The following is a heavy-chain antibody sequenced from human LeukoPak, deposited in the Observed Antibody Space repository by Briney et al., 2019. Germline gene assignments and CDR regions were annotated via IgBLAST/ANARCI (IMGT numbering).Heavy chain of an antibody. CDR1: EYTFTGYS. J-gene: IGHJ5*02. CDR3: ARDRDSIAVAGTNWFDP. V-gene: IGHV1-46*01. Sequence: ASVKVSCKASEYTFTGYSMHWVRQAPGQGLEWMGRINPSGGSTSYAQKFQGRVTMTRDTSTSTVYMELSSLRSEDTAVYYCARDRDSIAVAGTNWFDPWGQGTLVTVSS. D-gene: IGHD6-19*01. CDR2: INPSGGST.